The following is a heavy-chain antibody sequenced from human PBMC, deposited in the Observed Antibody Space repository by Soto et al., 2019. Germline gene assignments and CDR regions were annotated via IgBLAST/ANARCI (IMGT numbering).Heavy chain of an antibody. CDR1: GFTFSIYS. D-gene: IGHD5-12*01. CDR3: ARGYSGYAIDY. CDR2: ISSSSIYI. V-gene: IGHV3-21*01. J-gene: IGHJ4*02. Sequence: WGSLILSCSASGFTFSIYSMNWVRQAPGKGLEWGSSISSSSIYIYYAYSVKGRFTISRDNAKNSLYLQMNSLRAEDTAVYYCARGYSGYAIDYWGQGTLVTGLL.